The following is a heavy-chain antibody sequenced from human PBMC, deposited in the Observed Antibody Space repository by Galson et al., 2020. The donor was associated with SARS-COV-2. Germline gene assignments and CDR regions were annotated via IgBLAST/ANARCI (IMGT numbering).Heavy chain of an antibody. Sequence: GASLKISCAASGFTFSSHWLHWVRQPPGKGLVWVSRINTDGTTTDYADSVKGRFTISRDNAKNTLYLQMNSLRVEDTAVYYCARDLGTLAVADNWFDRWGQGTLVTVSS. CDR3: ARDLGTLAVADNWFDR. J-gene: IGHJ5*02. D-gene: IGHD6-19*01. V-gene: IGHV3-74*01. CDR2: INTDGTTT. CDR1: GFTFSSHW.